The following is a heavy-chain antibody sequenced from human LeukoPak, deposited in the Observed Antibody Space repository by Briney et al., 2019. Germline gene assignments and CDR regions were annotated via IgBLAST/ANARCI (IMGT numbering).Heavy chain of an antibody. CDR1: GYTFTGYY. Sequence: ASVKVSCKPSGYTFTGYYMHWVRQAPGQGLEWMGRINPNSGGTNYAQNFQGRVTMTRDTSISTAYMELSSLRSDDTAVYYCARESGSYYFDNWGQGTLVTVSS. D-gene: IGHD1-26*01. CDR2: INPNSGGT. V-gene: IGHV1-2*06. CDR3: ARESGSYYFDN. J-gene: IGHJ4*02.